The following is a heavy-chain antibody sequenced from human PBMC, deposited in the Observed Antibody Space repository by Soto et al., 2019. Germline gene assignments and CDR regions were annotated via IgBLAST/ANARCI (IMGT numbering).Heavy chain of an antibody. V-gene: IGHV5-10-1*01. Sequence: PGESLKISCKGSGYSFTSYWISWVRQMPGKGLEWMGRIDPSDSYTNYSPSFQGHVTISADKSISTAYLQWSSLKASDTAMYYCARHETGITIFGVVPDYWGQGTLVTVSS. CDR2: IDPSDSYT. CDR1: GYSFTSYW. CDR3: ARHETGITIFGVVPDY. D-gene: IGHD3-3*01. J-gene: IGHJ4*02.